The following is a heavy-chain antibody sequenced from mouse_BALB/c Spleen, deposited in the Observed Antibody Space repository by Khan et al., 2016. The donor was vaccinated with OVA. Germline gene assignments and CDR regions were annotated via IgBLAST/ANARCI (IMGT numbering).Heavy chain of an antibody. Sequence: VQLKESGTVLARPGASVKMSCKASGYSFTSFWMHWVKQRPGQGLEWIGGIFPGNSDTSYNQKFKGKANLTAVTSASTAYMELSSLTSEDSAVYYCTRGGYGSFAYWGQGTLVTVSA. V-gene: IGHV1-5*01. J-gene: IGHJ3*01. CDR2: IFPGNSDT. CDR3: TRGGYGSFAY. CDR1: GYSFTSFW. D-gene: IGHD1-2*01.